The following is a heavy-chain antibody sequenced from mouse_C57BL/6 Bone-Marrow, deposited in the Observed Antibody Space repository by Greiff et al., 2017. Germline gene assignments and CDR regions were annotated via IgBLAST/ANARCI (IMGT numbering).Heavy chain of an antibody. CDR2: IYPRSGNT. V-gene: IGHV1-81*01. J-gene: IGHJ2*01. Sequence: VQLQQSGAELARPGASVKLSCKASGYTFTSYGISWVKQSTGQGLEWIGEIYPRSGNTYYNEKFKGKATLTADKSSSTAYMELRSLTSEDSAGYFCARLGNWCFDYWGQGTTLTVSS. D-gene: IGHD4-1*01. CDR3: ARLGNWCFDY. CDR1: GYTFTSYG.